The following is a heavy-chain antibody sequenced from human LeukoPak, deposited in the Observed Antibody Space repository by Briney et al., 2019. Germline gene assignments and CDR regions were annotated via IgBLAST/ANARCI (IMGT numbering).Heavy chain of an antibody. V-gene: IGHV3-7*01. D-gene: IGHD2-8*02. CDR3: ARDGTGFDY. J-gene: IGHJ4*02. CDR1: GFTFSRDW. CDR2: VKQDGIET. Sequence: PGGSLRLSCVASGFTFSRDWMSWVRQPAGKGLEWVASVKQDGIETQYVDSVKGRFTISRDNAKNSVYLQMNSLRVEDTAVYYCARDGTGFDYWGQGTLVTVSS.